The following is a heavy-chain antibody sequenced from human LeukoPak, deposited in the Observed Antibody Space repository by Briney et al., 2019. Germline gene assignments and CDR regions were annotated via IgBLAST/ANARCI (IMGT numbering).Heavy chain of an antibody. CDR1: NYTFTSYG. V-gene: IGHV1-18*01. CDR2: INAYNGDT. J-gene: IGHJ4*02. CDR3: ARCSDGGPLDY. Sequence: GASVKVSCKASNYTFTSYGISWVRQDPGQGLEWMAWINAYNGDTNYAQKLQGRVTMTRDTSTSTVYMELSSLRSEDTAVYYCARCSDGGPLDYWGQGTLVTVSS. D-gene: IGHD4-23*01.